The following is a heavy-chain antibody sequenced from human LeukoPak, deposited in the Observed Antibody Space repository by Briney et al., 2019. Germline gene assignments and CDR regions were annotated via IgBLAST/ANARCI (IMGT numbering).Heavy chain of an antibody. CDR2: ISSSSSYI. CDR3: ASLDYFDSSDYGDY. V-gene: IGHV3-21*04. D-gene: IGHD3-22*01. Sequence: PGGSLRLSCAASGFTLSSYSMNWVRQAPGKGLEWVSSISSSSSYIYYADSVKGRFTISRDNAKNSLYLQMNSLRAEDTALYYCASLDYFDSSDYGDYWGQGTLVTVSS. J-gene: IGHJ4*02. CDR1: GFTLSSYS.